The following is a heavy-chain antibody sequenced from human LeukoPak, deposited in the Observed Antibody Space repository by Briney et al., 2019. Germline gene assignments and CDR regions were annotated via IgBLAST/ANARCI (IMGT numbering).Heavy chain of an antibody. V-gene: IGHV3-21*01. CDR3: ARDLAEDNGWFGELLYP. CDR1: GFPFSSYS. D-gene: IGHD3-10*01. Sequence: GGSLRLPCAASGFPFSSYSMNWVRQATGEGLEWVSSISSSSSYIYYADSVQGRFTISRDNAKNSLYLQMNSLRAEDTAVYYCARDLAEDNGWFGELLYPWGQGTLVTVSP. J-gene: IGHJ5*02. CDR2: ISSSSSYI.